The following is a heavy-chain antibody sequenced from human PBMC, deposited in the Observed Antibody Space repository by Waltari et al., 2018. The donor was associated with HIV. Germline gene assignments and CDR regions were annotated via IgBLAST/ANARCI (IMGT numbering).Heavy chain of an antibody. J-gene: IGHJ4*02. D-gene: IGHD3-9*01. V-gene: IGHV4-34*01. CDR2: INHSGST. CDR3: ARGRELRYFDWFHLYYFDY. CDR1: GGSFSGYY. Sequence: QVQLQQWGAGLLKPSETLSLTCAVYGGSFSGYYWSWIRQPPGKGLEWIGEINHSGSTNYNPSLKSRVTISVDTSKNQFSLKLSSVTAADTAVYYCARGRELRYFDWFHLYYFDYWGQGTLVTVSS.